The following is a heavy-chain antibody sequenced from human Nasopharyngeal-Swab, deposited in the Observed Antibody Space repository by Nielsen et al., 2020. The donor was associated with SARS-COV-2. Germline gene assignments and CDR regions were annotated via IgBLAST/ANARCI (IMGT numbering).Heavy chain of an antibody. V-gene: IGHV3-30-3*01. CDR3: AKEATIFGVVMGY. CDR1: GFTFSSYA. D-gene: IGHD3-3*01. CDR2: ISYDGSNK. Sequence: GESLKISCAASGFTFSSYAMHWVRQAPGKGLEWVAFISYDGSNKYYADSVKGRFTISRDNSKNTLYLQMNSLRAEDTAVYYCAKEATIFGVVMGYWGQGTLVTVSS. J-gene: IGHJ4*02.